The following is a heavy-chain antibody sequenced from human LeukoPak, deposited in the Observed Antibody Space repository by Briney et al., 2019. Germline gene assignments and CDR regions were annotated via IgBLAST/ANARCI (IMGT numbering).Heavy chain of an antibody. V-gene: IGHV4-34*01. J-gene: IGHJ4*02. Sequence: SETLSLTCAVYGGSFSGYYWSWIRQPPGKGLEWIGEINHSGSTYYNPSLKSRVTISVDTSKNQFSLKLSSVTAADTAVYYWASTSGSYPHFDYWGQGTLVTVSS. CDR2: INHSGST. D-gene: IGHD1-26*01. CDR3: ASTSGSYPHFDY. CDR1: GGSFSGYY.